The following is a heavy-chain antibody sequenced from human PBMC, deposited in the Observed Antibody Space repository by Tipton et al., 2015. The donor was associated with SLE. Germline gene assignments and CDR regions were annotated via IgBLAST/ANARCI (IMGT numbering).Heavy chain of an antibody. CDR1: GFTVSSSY. CDR2: IYSGGNT. CDR3: ARDRHGDYYFDY. D-gene: IGHD4-17*01. J-gene: IGHJ4*02. Sequence: SLRLSCAASGFTVSSSYMSWVRQAPGKGLDWVSIIYSGGNTYSADSVKGRFTISRDHSNNSLYLQMNSLGAEDTAVYYCARDRHGDYYFDYWGQGTLVTVSS. V-gene: IGHV3-53*05.